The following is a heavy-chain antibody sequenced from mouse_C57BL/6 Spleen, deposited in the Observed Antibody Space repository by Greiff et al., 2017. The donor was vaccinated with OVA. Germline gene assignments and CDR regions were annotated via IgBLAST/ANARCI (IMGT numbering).Heavy chain of an antibody. J-gene: IGHJ1*03. CDR3: ARGVGTTVVAKGYWYFDV. CDR2: INPYNGGT. D-gene: IGHD1-1*01. CDR1: GYTFTDYY. Sequence: EVQLQQSGPVLVKPGASVKMSCKASGYTFTDYYMNWVKQSHGKSLEWIGVINPYNGGTSYNQKFKGKATLTVDKSSSTAYMELNSLTSEDSAVYYCARGVGTTVVAKGYWYFDVWGTGTTVTVSS. V-gene: IGHV1-19*01.